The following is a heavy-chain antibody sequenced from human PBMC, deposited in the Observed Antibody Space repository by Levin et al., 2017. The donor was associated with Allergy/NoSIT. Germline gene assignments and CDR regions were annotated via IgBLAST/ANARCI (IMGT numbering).Heavy chain of an antibody. Sequence: PGGSLRLSCKASGGSFSDYAISWVRQAPGQGLEYMGGIIPMFGPPKYAQKFQGRVTITADKSMDIVYMEVNSLKFEDTAIYYCARVRQPWLQFWIAFDIWGQGTMVTVSS. J-gene: IGHJ3*02. CDR1: GGSFSDYA. CDR2: IIPMFGPP. D-gene: IGHD5-24*01. CDR3: ARVRQPWLQFWIAFDI. V-gene: IGHV1-69*06.